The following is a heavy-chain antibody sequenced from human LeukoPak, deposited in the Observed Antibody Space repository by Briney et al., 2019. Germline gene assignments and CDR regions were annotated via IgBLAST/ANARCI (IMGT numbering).Heavy chain of an antibody. J-gene: IGHJ4*02. D-gene: IGHD6-13*01. CDR1: GFTVSSNF. Sequence: GGSLRLSCAASGFTVSSNFMSWVRQAPGKGLEWVGRIRSKANSYATAYAASVEGRFTISRDDSKNTAYLQMNSLKTEDTAVYYCTRLAAAGTREDYWGQGTLVTVSS. CDR2: IRSKANSYAT. V-gene: IGHV3-73*01. CDR3: TRLAAAGTREDY.